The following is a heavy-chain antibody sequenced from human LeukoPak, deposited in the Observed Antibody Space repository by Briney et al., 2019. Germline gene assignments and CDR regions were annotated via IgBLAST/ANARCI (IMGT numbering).Heavy chain of an antibody. CDR1: GYTFTSYG. CDR3: ARDRYCSGGSCYSFTSNGWFDP. J-gene: IGHJ5*02. V-gene: IGHV1-18*01. CDR2: ISAYNGNA. D-gene: IGHD2-15*01. Sequence: GASVKVSCKASGYTFTSYGISWVRQAPGQGLEWMGSISAYNGNANYAQKLQGRVTMTTDTSTSTAYMELRSLRSDDTAVYYCARDRYCSGGSCYSFTSNGWFDPWGQGTLVTVSS.